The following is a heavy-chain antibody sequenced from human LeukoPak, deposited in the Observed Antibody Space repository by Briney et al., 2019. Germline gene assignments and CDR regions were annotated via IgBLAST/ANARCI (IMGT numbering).Heavy chain of an antibody. V-gene: IGHV4-38-2*01. Sequence: SETLSLTCAVSGYSISSGYYWGWIRPPPGKGLEWIGSMYHNRGTYYNPSLKSRVTISMDTSKNQFSLRLSSVTAADTAVYYCASYYASGVSAYDYFGMDVWGKGTTVTVSS. CDR3: ASYYASGVSAYDYFGMDV. CDR2: MYHNRGT. CDR1: GYSISSGYY. D-gene: IGHD3-10*01. J-gene: IGHJ6*04.